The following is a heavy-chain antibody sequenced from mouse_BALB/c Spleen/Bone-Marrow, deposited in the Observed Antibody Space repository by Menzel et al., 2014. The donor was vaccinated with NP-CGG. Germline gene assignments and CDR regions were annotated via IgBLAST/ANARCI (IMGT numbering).Heavy chain of an antibody. CDR2: IWGDGTT. D-gene: IGHD2-10*02. Sequence: VQGVESGPGLVAPSQSLSITCTVSGFSLTGFGINWIRQPPGKGLEWLGMIWGDGTTGYNSALQSRLSIKKDNSKSQVFLKVNSLQAGDTARYYCAREKYGNYYAMDYWGQVASVTVSS. CDR1: GFSLTGFG. V-gene: IGHV2-6-7*01. CDR3: AREKYGNYYAMDY. J-gene: IGHJ4*01.